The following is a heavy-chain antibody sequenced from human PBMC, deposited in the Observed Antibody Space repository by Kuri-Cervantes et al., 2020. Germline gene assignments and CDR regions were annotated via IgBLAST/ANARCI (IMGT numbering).Heavy chain of an antibody. D-gene: IGHD3-3*01. CDR2: ISSSGSTI. V-gene: IGHV3-11*01. CDR1: GFTFSDYY. CDR3: AKFFYGMDV. Sequence: SLKISCAASGFTFSDYYMSWIRQAPGKGLEWVSYISSSGSTIYYADSVRGRFTISRDNAKDSLYLQMNSLRAEDTAFYYCAKFFYGMDVWGQGTTVTVSS. J-gene: IGHJ6*02.